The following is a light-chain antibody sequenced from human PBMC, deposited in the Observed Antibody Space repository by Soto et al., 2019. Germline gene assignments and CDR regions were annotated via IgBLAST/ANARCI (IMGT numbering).Light chain of an antibody. J-gene: IGLJ1*01. CDR1: RLDVGGYNY. Sequence: QSVLTQPASVSGSPGQSITISCTGTRLDVGGYNYVSWYQQQPGKAPKLIIYEVTNRPSGVSDRFSGSKSDNTASLTISGLQTEDEADYYCCSYVSSKTYLFGTGTRSPS. CDR2: EVT. V-gene: IGLV2-14*03. CDR3: CSYVSSKTYL.